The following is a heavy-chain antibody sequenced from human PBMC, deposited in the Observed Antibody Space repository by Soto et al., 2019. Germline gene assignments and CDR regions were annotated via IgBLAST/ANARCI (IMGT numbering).Heavy chain of an antibody. CDR2: IYYSGST. D-gene: IGHD6-19*01. J-gene: IGHJ5*02. V-gene: IGHV4-59*01. CDR1: GGSISSYY. Sequence: ETLSLTCTVSGGSISSYYWSWIRQPPGKGLEWIGYIYYSGSTNYNPSLKSRVTISVDTSKNQFSLKLSSVTAADTAVYYCAREQGSPYSSGWRNWFDPWGQGALVTVYS. CDR3: AREQGSPYSSGWRNWFDP.